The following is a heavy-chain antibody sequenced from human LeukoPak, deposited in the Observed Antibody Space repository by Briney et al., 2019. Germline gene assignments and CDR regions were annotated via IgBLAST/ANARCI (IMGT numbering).Heavy chain of an antibody. CDR1: GFSFSSYW. D-gene: IGHD1-1*01. J-gene: IGHJ5*02. CDR3: AGELATGS. V-gene: IGHV3-74*01. Sequence: GGSLRLSCAASGFSFSSYWMHWVRQAPGKGLVWVSSINSDGSKTTYADSVKGRFTISRDNAKNTLSLQMDSLRAEDTAVYYCAGELATGSWGQGTLVTVSS. CDR2: INSDGSKT.